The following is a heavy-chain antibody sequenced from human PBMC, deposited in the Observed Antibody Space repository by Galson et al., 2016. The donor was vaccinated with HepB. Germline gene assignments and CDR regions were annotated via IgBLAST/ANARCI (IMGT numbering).Heavy chain of an antibody. CDR2: ISGSGGHT. J-gene: IGHJ4*02. V-gene: IGHV3-23*01. CDR1: GFSFSTYA. D-gene: IGHD1-14*01. Sequence: SLRLSCAASGFSFSTYAMSWVRQAPGKGLEWVSGISGSGGHTYYADSVKGRFTISRDNSKNTVYLQMNNLRAEDTAVYYCAKASGYNNAWFTYWGQGTLVTVSS. CDR3: AKASGYNNAWFTY.